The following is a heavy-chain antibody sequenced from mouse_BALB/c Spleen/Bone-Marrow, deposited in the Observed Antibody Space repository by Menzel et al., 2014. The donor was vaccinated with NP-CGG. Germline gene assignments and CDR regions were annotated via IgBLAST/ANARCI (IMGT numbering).Heavy chain of an antibody. V-gene: IGHV5-17*02. J-gene: IGHJ4*01. CDR1: GFTFSSFG. D-gene: IGHD2-4*01. CDR2: ISNGSSTI. CDR3: ARKGAMITHYYAMDY. Sequence: EVHLVESGGGLVQPGGSRKLSCAASGFTFSSFGMHWVRQAPEKWLEWVAYISNGSSTIYYADTVKGRFTISRDNPKNTLFLQMTSLRSEDTAMYYCARKGAMITHYYAMDYWGQGTSVTVSS.